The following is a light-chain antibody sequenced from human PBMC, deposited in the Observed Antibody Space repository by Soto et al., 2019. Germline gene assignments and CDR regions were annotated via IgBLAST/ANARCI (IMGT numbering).Light chain of an antibody. CDR2: AAS. J-gene: IGKJ1*01. Sequence: AVRMTQSPSSLSASTGDRVTISCRASQGISSYLALYEQKPGKAPKLLIYAASTLQSGVPSRFSGSGSGTDFTLTISCLQSEDFATYYCQQYYSYPRTFGQVTKV. V-gene: IGKV1-8*01. CDR3: QQYYSYPRT. CDR1: QGISSY.